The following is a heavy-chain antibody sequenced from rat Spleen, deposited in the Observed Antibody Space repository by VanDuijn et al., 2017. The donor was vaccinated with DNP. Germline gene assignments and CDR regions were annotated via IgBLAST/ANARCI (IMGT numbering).Heavy chain of an antibody. Sequence: QVQLRESGPGLVQPSQTLSLTCTVSGFSLTSSNVHWVRQPPGKGLEWIGAIWSGGSTDYNSAIKSRLSISRDTSKSQVFLKMNSLQTEDTAMYFCARKGPYYYSSYIYDFDYWGQGVMVTVSS. CDR3: ARKGPYYYSSYIYDFDY. CDR1: GFSLTSSN. V-gene: IGHV2-15*01. D-gene: IGHD1-2*01. J-gene: IGHJ2*01. CDR2: IWSGGST.